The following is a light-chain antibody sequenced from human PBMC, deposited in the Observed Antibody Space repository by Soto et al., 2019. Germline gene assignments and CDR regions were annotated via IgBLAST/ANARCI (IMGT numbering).Light chain of an antibody. CDR1: SSNIGAGYE. J-gene: IGLJ1*01. CDR3: QSYDSRLSGYV. CDR2: ENN. Sequence: QSVLTQPPSVSEAPGQRVTISCTGSSSNIGAGYEAHWYQQVPGTAPKLLIYENNNRPSGVPDRFSGSKSVTSASLAITGLQAEDDAEYYCQSYDSRLSGYVFGTGTKLTVL. V-gene: IGLV1-40*01.